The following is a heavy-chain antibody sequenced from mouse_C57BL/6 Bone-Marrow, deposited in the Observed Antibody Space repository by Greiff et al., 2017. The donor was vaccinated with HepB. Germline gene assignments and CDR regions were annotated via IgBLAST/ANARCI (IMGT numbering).Heavy chain of an antibody. V-gene: IGHV1-31*01. CDR3: ARDGVYGSSYLDY. CDR2: IYPYNGVS. Sequence: VQLQQSGPELVKPGASVKISCKASGYSFTGYYMHWVKQSPGNILDWIGYIYPYNGVSSYNQKFKGTATLTVDKASSTAYMELLSLTSEDSAVYYCARDGVYGSSYLDYWGQGTTLTVSS. D-gene: IGHD1-1*01. CDR1: GYSFTGYY. J-gene: IGHJ2*01.